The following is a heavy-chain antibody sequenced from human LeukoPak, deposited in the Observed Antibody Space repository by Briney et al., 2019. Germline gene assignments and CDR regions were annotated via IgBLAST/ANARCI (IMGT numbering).Heavy chain of an antibody. CDR3: ARGVPTMILVGDY. Sequence: GGSLRLSCAASGFTFSNYTMNWVRQAPGKGLEWVSYISSRSSTIYYTDSVKGRFTISRDNAKNSLYLQMNSLRAEDTAMYYCARGVPTMILVGDYWGQGILVTVSS. J-gene: IGHJ4*02. CDR1: GFTFSNYT. CDR2: ISSRSSTI. D-gene: IGHD3-22*01. V-gene: IGHV3-48*04.